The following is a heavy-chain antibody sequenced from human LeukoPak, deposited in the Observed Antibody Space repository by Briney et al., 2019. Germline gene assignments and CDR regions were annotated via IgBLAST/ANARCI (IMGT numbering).Heavy chain of an antibody. J-gene: IGHJ4*02. Sequence: GGSLRLPFAASGFTFSYYWMHWVRQAPGKGLGLVSHINSDGSSTSYADSVKGRFTISRDNAKNTLYLQMNSLRAEDTAVYYCARVRTNTYGFDYWGQGTLVTVSS. CDR2: INSDGSST. V-gene: IGHV3-74*01. CDR1: GFTFSYYW. CDR3: ARVRTNTYGFDY. D-gene: IGHD5-18*01.